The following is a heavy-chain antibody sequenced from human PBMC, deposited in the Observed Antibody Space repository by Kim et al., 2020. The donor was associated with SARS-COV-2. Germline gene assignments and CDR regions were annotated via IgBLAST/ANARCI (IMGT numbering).Heavy chain of an antibody. Sequence: SETLSLTCTVSGGSISSYYWSWIRQPPGKGLEWIGYIYYSGSTNYNPSLKSRVTISVDTSKNQFSLKLSSVTAADTAVYYCASGAVAGGVIDAFDIWGQGTMVTVSS. D-gene: IGHD6-19*01. V-gene: IGHV4-59*01. CDR3: ASGAVAGGVIDAFDI. CDR2: IYYSGST. J-gene: IGHJ3*02. CDR1: GGSISSYY.